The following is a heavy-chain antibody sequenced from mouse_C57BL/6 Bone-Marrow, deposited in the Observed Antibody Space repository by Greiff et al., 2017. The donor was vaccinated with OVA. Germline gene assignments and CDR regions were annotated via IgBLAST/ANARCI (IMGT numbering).Heavy chain of an antibody. D-gene: IGHD2-3*01. V-gene: IGHV1-59*01. CDR1: GYTFTSYW. J-gene: IGHJ4*01. Sequence: QVQLQQPGAELVRPGTSVKLSCKASGYTFTSYWMHWVKQRPGQGLEWIGVIDPSDSYTNYNQKFKGKATLTVDTSSSTAYMQLSSLTSEDSAVYYCARKRWLGYAMDYWGQGTSVTVSS. CDR3: ARKRWLGYAMDY. CDR2: IDPSDSYT.